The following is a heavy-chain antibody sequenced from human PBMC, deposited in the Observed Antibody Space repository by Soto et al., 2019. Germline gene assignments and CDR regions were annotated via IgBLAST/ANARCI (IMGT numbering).Heavy chain of an antibody. J-gene: IGHJ4*02. CDR1: GFTFSSYS. CDR2: ISSSSSTI. Sequence: EVQLVESGGGLVRPGGSLRLSCAASGFTFSSYSMNWVRQAPGKGLEWVSFISSSSSTIYYADSVKGRFTISRDNAKNSLYLQMNSLRAEDTAVYYCAVGSFDWLVNDYWGKGTLVTVSS. V-gene: IGHV3-48*01. CDR3: AVGSFDWLVNDY. D-gene: IGHD3-9*01.